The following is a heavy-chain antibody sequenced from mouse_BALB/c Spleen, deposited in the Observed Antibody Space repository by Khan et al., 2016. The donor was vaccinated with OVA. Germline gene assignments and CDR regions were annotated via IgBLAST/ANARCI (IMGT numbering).Heavy chain of an antibody. CDR3: ARPYYYGSSYATMDD. J-gene: IGHJ4*01. CDR1: GYTFTKYW. Sequence: QVQLQQSGAELVRPGTSVKMSCKAAGYTFTKYWIGWVKQRPGHGLEWIGDIYPGSGNTNYNEKFKGKATLTADTSFSTAYMQLNSLTSEDSAVSYGARPYYYGSSYATMDDWGQGTSGTVSS. D-gene: IGHD1-1*01. CDR2: IYPGSGNT. V-gene: IGHV1-63*02.